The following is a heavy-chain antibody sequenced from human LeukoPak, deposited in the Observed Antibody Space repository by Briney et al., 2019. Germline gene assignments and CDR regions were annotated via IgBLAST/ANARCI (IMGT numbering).Heavy chain of an antibody. Sequence: ASVKVSCKASRYTFTGYYMHWVRQAPGQGLEWMGRINPNSGGTNYAQKFQGRVTMTRDTSISTAYMELSRLRSDDTAVYYCARDQYCSGGSCYSVFFNYWGQGTLVTVSS. J-gene: IGHJ4*02. CDR3: ARDQYCSGGSCYSVFFNY. V-gene: IGHV1-2*06. D-gene: IGHD2-15*01. CDR2: INPNSGGT. CDR1: RYTFTGYY.